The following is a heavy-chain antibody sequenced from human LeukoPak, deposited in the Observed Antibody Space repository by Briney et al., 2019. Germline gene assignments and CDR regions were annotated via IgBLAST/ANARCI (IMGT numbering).Heavy chain of an antibody. V-gene: IGHV3-33*01. D-gene: IGHD6-13*01. CDR3: ARVLGQQLVHARPQGPTDYGMDV. Sequence: GRSLRLSCAASGFTFSSYGMHWVRQAPGKGLEWVAVIWYDGSNKYYADSVKGRFTISRDNSKNTLYLQMNSLRAEDTAVYYCARVLGQQLVHARPQGPTDYGMDVWGQGTTVTVSS. CDR2: IWYDGSNK. CDR1: GFTFSSYG. J-gene: IGHJ6*02.